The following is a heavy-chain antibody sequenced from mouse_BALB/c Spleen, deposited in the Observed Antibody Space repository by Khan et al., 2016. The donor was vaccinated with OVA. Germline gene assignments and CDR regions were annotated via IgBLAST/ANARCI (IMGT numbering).Heavy chain of an antibody. D-gene: IGHD4-1*01. CDR3: ASELGRYYAMDY. J-gene: IGHJ4*01. CDR2: ISYSGST. CDR1: GYSITSDYA. Sequence: EVQLQESGPGLVKPSQSLSLTCTVTGYSITSDYAWNWIRQFPGNKLEWMGYISYSGSTTYNPSLKSRISITRVTSKDQFFLQLKSVTSADTATYYCASELGRYYAMDYWGQGTSVTVSS. V-gene: IGHV3-2*02.